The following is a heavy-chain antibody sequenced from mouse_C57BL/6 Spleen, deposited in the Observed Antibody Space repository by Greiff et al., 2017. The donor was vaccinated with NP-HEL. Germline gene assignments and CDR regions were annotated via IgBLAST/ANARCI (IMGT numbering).Heavy chain of an antibody. V-gene: IGHV5-16*01. CDR2: INYDGSST. J-gene: IGHJ4*01. CDR3: ARDYGDSYAMDY. Sequence: EVQRVESEGGLVQPGSSMKLSCTASGFTFSDYYMAWVRQVPEKGLEWVANINYDGSSTYYLDSLKSRFIISRDNAKNILYLQMSSLKSEDTATYYCARDYGDSYAMDYWGQGTSVTVSS. CDR1: GFTFSDYY. D-gene: IGHD1-1*01.